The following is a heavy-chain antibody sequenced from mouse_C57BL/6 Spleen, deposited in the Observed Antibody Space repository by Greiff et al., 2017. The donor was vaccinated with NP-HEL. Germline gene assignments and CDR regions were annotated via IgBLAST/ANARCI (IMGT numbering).Heavy chain of an antibody. CDR3: ARWVLQIDY. J-gene: IGHJ2*01. CDR2: INPNNGGT. Sequence: EVQLQQSGPELVKPGASVKISCKASGYTFTDYYMNWVKQSHGKSLEWIGDINPNNGGTSYNQKFKGKATLTVDKSSSTAYMELRSLTSEDSAVYYCARWVLQIDYWGQGTTLTVSS. V-gene: IGHV1-26*01. CDR1: GYTFTDYY.